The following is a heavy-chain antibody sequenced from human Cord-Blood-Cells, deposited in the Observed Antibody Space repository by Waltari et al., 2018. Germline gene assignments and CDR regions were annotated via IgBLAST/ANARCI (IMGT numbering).Heavy chain of an antibody. CDR2: IYYSGSI. CDR3: ARSVVPAAKIDY. D-gene: IGHD2-2*01. J-gene: IGHJ4*02. CDR1: GGSISSYY. Sequence: QVQLQESGPGLVKPSETLSLTCTVSGGSISSYYWSWIRQPPGKGLEWIGYIYYSGSINYNPSLKSRVTISVDTSKNQFSLKLSSVTAADTAVYYCARSVVPAAKIDYWGQGTLVTVSS. V-gene: IGHV4-59*01.